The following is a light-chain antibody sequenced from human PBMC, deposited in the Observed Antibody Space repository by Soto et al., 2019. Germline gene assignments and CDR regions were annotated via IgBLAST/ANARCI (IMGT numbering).Light chain of an antibody. V-gene: IGKV1-8*01. CDR2: AAS. Sequence: AIRMTQSPSSLSASTGDRVTITCRASQAVSTYLAWYQQKPGKAPKLLIYAASTLQSGVPSRFSGSGSGTDFTLTISSLQSEDFATYYCQQYFSYPRAFGLGTKVEIK. CDR1: QAVSTY. CDR3: QQYFSYPRA. J-gene: IGKJ1*01.